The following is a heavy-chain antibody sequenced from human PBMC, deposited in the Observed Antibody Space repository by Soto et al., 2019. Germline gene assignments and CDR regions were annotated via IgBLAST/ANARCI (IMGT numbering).Heavy chain of an antibody. CDR1: GFSLSTSGVG. V-gene: IGHV2-5*02. CDR2: IYWDDDN. CDR3: AHTLIRRSTYYHGMDV. J-gene: IGHJ6*02. Sequence: QITLKESGPTLVKVTQTLTLTCTFSGFSLSTSGVGVAWSRQPPGKALEWLALIYWDDDNRYSPSLKSRLTITKDTSNNQVVLTLTNMDPVDTATYYCAHTLIRRSTYYHGMDVWGQGTTVTVSS. D-gene: IGHD3-10*01.